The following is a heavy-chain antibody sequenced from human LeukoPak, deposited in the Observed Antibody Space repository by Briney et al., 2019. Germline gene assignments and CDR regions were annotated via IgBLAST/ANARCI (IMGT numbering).Heavy chain of an antibody. CDR1: GFTFSSYG. CDR3: AKDWPRYYSWFDT. CDR2: TSYDGSNK. J-gene: IGHJ5*02. D-gene: IGHD1-26*01. V-gene: IGHV3-30*18. Sequence: GESLRLSCAASGFTFSSYGMHWVRQAPGKGLQWVAVTSYDGSNKYYADSVKGRFTISRDNSKNTLYLQMNSLRAEDTAVYYCAKDWPRYYSWFDTWGQGTLVTVSS.